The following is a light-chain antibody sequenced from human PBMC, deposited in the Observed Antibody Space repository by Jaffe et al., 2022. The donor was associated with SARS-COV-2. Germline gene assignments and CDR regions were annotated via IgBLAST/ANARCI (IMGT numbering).Light chain of an antibody. CDR2: SDT. V-gene: IGLV3-9*01. J-gene: IGLJ2*01. CDR1: NILSKN. Sequence: SYELTQPLSVSVALGQTARVTCEGNNILSKNVHWYQQKPAQAPILVIYSDTVRPSGVPERISGSVSQNTATLTISRAQVGDEADYYCQVWDTNSYVVFGGGTRLAVL. CDR3: QVWDTNSYVV.